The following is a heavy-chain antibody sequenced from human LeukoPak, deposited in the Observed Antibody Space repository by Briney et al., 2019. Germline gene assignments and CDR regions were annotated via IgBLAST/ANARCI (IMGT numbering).Heavy chain of an antibody. CDR2: IYYSGST. CDR3: ASGGPGGSGWSDWFDP. J-gene: IGHJ5*02. V-gene: IGHV4-59*08. Sequence: PSETLSLTCTVSGGSIISYYWSWIRQPPGKGLEWIGYIYYSGSTNYNPSRKSRVTISVDTSKNQFSLKLSSVTAADTAVYYCASGGPGGSGWSDWFDPWGLGTLVTVSS. D-gene: IGHD6-19*01. CDR1: GGSIISYY.